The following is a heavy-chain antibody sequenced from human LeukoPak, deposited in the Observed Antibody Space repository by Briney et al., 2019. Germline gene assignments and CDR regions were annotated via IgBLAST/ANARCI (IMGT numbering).Heavy chain of an antibody. CDR1: GFTFGDYA. V-gene: IGHV3-49*04. J-gene: IGHJ4*02. Sequence: GGSLRLSCTASGFTFGDYAMSWVRQAPGKGLEWVGFIRSKAYGGTTEYAASVKGRFTISRDDSKSIAYLQMNSLKTEDTAVCYCTRGKSSSWYPEGSYYFDYWGQGTLVTVSS. CDR3: TRGKSSSWYPEGSYYFDY. D-gene: IGHD6-13*01. CDR2: IRSKAYGGTT.